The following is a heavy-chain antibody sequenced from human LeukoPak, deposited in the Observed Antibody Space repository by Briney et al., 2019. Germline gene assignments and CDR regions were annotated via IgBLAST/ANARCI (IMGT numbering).Heavy chain of an antibody. V-gene: IGHV3-7*03. CDR1: GFTFSSYS. CDR3: ARASSGGFHY. J-gene: IGHJ4*02. CDR2: IKQDGSEK. Sequence: GGSLRLSCAASGFTFSSYSMNWVRQAPGKGLEWVANIKQDGSEKYYVDSVKGRFTISRDNAKNSLYLQMNSPRAEDTAVYYCARASSGGFHYWGQGTLVTVSS. D-gene: IGHD2-15*01.